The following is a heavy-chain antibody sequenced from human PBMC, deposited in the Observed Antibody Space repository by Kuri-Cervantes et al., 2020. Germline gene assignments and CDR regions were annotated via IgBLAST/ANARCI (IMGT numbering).Heavy chain of an antibody. Sequence: GGSLRLSCAASGFTFDDYAIHWVRQAPGKGLEWVAGISDGGSTTCYADSVKGRFIVSRDNSKNTLYLQMNSLRAEDTALYYCTRGTECSGGSCANDAFDIWGQGTMVTVSS. CDR2: ISDGGSTT. J-gene: IGHJ3*02. V-gene: IGHV3-23*01. D-gene: IGHD2-15*01. CDR1: GFTFDDYA. CDR3: TRGTECSGGSCANDAFDI.